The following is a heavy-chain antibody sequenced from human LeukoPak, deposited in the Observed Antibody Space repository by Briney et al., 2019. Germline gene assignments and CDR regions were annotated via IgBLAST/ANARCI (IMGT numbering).Heavy chain of an antibody. Sequence: PSETLSLTCTVSGGSISSGGYYWSWIRQPAGKGLEWIGRIYTSGSTNYNPSLKSRVTMSVDTSKNQFSLKLSSVTAADTAVYYCARGIYCSSTSCPGYNWFDPWGQGTLVTVSS. CDR3: ARGIYCSSTSCPGYNWFDP. J-gene: IGHJ5*02. CDR2: IYTSGST. D-gene: IGHD2-2*01. V-gene: IGHV4-61*02. CDR1: GGSISSGGYY.